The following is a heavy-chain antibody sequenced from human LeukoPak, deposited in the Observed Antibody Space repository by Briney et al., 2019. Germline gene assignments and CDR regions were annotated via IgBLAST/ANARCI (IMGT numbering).Heavy chain of an antibody. Sequence: GGSLRLSCAASGFTFSSYAMSWVRQAPGKGLEWVSAISGSGGSTYYADSVKGWFTISRDNSKNTLYLQMNSLRAEDTAVYYCAKDKISLSSSWYLNWFDPWGQGTLVTVSS. D-gene: IGHD6-13*01. CDR1: GFTFSSYA. CDR2: ISGSGGST. J-gene: IGHJ5*02. V-gene: IGHV3-23*01. CDR3: AKDKISLSSSWYLNWFDP.